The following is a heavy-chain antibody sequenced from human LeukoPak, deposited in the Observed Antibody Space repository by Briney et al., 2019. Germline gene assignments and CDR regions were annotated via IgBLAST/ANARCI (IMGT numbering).Heavy chain of an antibody. V-gene: IGHV4-34*01. CDR3: GAVEYPMAFDI. D-gene: IGHD2-15*01. Sequence: PSETLSLTCAVYGGSFGGYYWSWIRQPPGKGLEWIGEINHSGSTNYNPSLKSRVTISVDTSKNQFSLKLSSVTAADTAVYYCGAVEYPMAFDIWGQGTMVTVSS. J-gene: IGHJ3*02. CDR1: GGSFGGYY. CDR2: INHSGST.